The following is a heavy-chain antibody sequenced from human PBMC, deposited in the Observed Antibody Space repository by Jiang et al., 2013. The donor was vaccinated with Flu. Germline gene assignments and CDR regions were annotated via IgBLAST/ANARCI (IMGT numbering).Heavy chain of an antibody. Sequence: VQLLESGGGLVKPGGSLRLSCAASGFTFSNAWMSWVRQAPGKGLEWVGRIKSKTDGGTTDYAAPVKGRFTISRDDSKNTLYLQMNSLKTEDTAVYYCTTDPYYYDSSGYHAFDIWGQGTMVTVSS. J-gene: IGHJ3*02. D-gene: IGHD3-22*01. CDR2: IKSKTDGGTT. CDR3: TTDPYYYDSSGYHAFDI. V-gene: IGHV3-15*01. CDR1: GFTFSNAW.